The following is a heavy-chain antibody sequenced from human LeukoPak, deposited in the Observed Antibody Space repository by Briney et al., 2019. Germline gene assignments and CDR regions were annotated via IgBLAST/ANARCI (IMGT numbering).Heavy chain of an antibody. Sequence: GGSLRLSCAASGFTFDDYTMHWVRQAPGKGLEWVSLISWDGTNTKYADSLKGRFTISRDSCKSFLYLQMNSLRPEDTALYYCAKDRGNASCRGYINLWGRGTLVTVSS. CDR2: ISWDGTNT. D-gene: IGHD2-2*01. CDR3: AKDRGNASCRGYINL. V-gene: IGHV3-43*01. CDR1: GFTFDDYT. J-gene: IGHJ2*01.